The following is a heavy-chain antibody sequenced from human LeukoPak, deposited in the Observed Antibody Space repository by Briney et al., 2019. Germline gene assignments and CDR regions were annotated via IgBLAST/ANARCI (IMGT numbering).Heavy chain of an antibody. D-gene: IGHD3-22*01. J-gene: IGHJ3*02. V-gene: IGHV3-21*01. CDR2: ISSSSSYI. Sequence: PGGSLRLSCAASGFAFSGYDMNWVRQAPGKGLEWVSSISSSSSYIYYADSVKGRFTISRDNAKNSLYLQMNSLRAEDTAVYYCARDGDYYDSRGDAFDIWGQGAMVTVAS. CDR3: ARDGDYYDSRGDAFDI. CDR1: GFAFSGYD.